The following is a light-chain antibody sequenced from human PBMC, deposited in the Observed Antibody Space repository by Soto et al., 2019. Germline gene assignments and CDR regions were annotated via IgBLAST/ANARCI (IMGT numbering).Light chain of an antibody. Sequence: QSVLTQPASVSGSPGQSITISCTGTSSDVGGYNYVSWYQQHPGKAPKLMICDVSNRPSGVSNRFSGSKSGNTASLTISGLQAEDEADYYCSSYTSSGTYVFGPGTKLTVL. CDR3: SSYTSSGTYV. CDR2: DVS. CDR1: SSDVGGYNY. J-gene: IGLJ1*01. V-gene: IGLV2-14*03.